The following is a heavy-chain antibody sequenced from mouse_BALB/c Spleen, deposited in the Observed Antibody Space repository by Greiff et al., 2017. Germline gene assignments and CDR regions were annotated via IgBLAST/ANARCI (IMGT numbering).Heavy chain of an antibody. CDR3: ASYDARTGY. J-gene: IGHJ3*01. Sequence: VQLQQSGAELVKPGASVKLSCTASGFNIKDTYMHWVKQRPEQGLEWIGRIDPANGNTKYDPKFQGKATITADTSSNTVYLQLSSLTSEDTAVYYCASYDARTGYWGQGTLVTVSA. D-gene: IGHD2-3*01. CDR1: GFNIKDTY. CDR2: IDPANGNT. V-gene: IGHV14-3*02.